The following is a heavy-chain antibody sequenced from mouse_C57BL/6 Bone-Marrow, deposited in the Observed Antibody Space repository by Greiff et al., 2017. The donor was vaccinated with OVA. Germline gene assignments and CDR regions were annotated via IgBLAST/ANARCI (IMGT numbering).Heavy chain of an antibody. CDR2: IYPGNSDT. V-gene: IGHV1-5*01. Sequence: EVQLQQSGTVLARPGASVKMSCKTSGYTFTSYWMHWVKQRPGQGLEWIGAIYPGNSDTSYNQKFKGKAKLTAVTSASTAYMELSSLTNEDSAVYYCTRAPYGSYAMDYWGQGTSVTVSS. J-gene: IGHJ4*01. D-gene: IGHD2-2*01. CDR1: GYTFTSYW. CDR3: TRAPYGSYAMDY.